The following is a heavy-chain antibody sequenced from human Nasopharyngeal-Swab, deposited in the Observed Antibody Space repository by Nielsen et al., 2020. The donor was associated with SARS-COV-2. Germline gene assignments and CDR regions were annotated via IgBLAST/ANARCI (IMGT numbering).Heavy chain of an antibody. D-gene: IGHD3-3*01. Sequence: GESLKISCAASGFTFSSYSMNWVRQAPGKGLEWVSSISSSSSYIYYADSVKGRFTISRDNAKNSPYLQMNSLRAEDTAVYYCARSGELRFLEWLNTRPDYWGQGTLDTVSS. V-gene: IGHV3-21*01. CDR2: ISSSSSYI. J-gene: IGHJ4*02. CDR3: ARSGELRFLEWLNTRPDY. CDR1: GFTFSSYS.